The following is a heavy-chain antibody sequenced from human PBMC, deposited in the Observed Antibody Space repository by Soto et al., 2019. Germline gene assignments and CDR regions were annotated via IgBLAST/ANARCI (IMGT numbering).Heavy chain of an antibody. J-gene: IGHJ4*02. CDR1: GGSISSSSFY. D-gene: IGHD2-15*01. Sequence: SETLSLTCTVSGGSISSSSFYWGWIRQPPGKGLEWIGSIYYSGSTYYNPSLKSRVTISVDTSKNQFSLKLSSVTAADTAVYYCAVPRCSAGSCYDFGSWGPGTQVTVSS. CDR3: AVPRCSAGSCYDFGS. V-gene: IGHV4-39*01. CDR2: IYYSGST.